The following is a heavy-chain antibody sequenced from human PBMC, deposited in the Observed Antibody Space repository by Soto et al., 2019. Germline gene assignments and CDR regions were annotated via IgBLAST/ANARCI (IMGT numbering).Heavy chain of an antibody. CDR2: IYYSGST. D-gene: IGHD3-10*01. CDR1: GGSISSYY. J-gene: IGHJ5*02. V-gene: IGHV4-59*01. Sequence: SETLSLTCTVSGGSISSYYWSWIRQPPGKGLEWIGYIYYSGSTNYNPSLESRVTISVDTSKNQFSLKLSSVTAADTAVYYCARSWFGELLLSSHWFDPWGQGTLVTVSS. CDR3: ARSWFGELLLSSHWFDP.